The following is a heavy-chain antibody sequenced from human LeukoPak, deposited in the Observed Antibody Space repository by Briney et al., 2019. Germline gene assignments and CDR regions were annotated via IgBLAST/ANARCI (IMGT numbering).Heavy chain of an antibody. D-gene: IGHD5-12*01. J-gene: IGHJ3*02. CDR2: IIPILGIA. V-gene: IGHV1-69*04. Sequence: ASVKVSCKASGGTFSSYAISWVRQAPGQGLEWMGRIIPILGIANYAQKFQGRVTITADKSTSTAYMELSSLRSEDTAVYYCARGDSGYDDAFDIGGQGTRVTVSS. CDR1: GGTFSSYA. CDR3: ARGDSGYDDAFDI.